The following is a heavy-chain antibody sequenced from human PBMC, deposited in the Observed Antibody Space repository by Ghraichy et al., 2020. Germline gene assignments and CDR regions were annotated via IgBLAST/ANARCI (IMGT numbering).Heavy chain of an antibody. J-gene: IGHJ4*02. Sequence: IIDPSGGSTSYAQKFQGRVTMTRDTSTSTVYMELSSLRSEVPALYYCAREHDYGDSLFDYWGQVTLVNVS. D-gene: IGHD4-17*01. V-gene: IGHV1-46*01. CDR3: AREHDYGDSLFDY. CDR2: IDPSGGST.